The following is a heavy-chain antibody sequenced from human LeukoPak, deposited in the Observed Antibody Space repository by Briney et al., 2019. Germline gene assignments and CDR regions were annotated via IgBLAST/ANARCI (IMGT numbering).Heavy chain of an antibody. CDR2: IYYSGST. J-gene: IGHJ4*02. Sequence: SETLSLTCTVSGGSISTYYCSWIRQPPGKGLEWIGYIYYSGSTNYNPSLKSRVTISVDTSRKQFSLRLNSVTAADTAVYFCARIYAGGSFFDYLGQGTLVTVSS. CDR1: GGSISTYY. D-gene: IGHD3-10*01. CDR3: ARIYAGGSFFDY. V-gene: IGHV4-59*08.